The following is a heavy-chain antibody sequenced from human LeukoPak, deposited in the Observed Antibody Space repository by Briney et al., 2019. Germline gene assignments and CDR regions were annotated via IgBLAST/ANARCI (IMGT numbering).Heavy chain of an antibody. Sequence: GGSLRLSCAASGFSLSSYSMNWVRQAPGRGLEWVSYISSSSTTYYADSVKGRFTISRDNAKNSLYLQMNSLRAEDTAVYYCARAGFRALGYWGQGTLVTVSS. CDR3: ARAGFRALGY. CDR2: ISSSSTT. CDR1: GFSLSSYS. J-gene: IGHJ4*02. D-gene: IGHD7-27*01. V-gene: IGHV3-48*01.